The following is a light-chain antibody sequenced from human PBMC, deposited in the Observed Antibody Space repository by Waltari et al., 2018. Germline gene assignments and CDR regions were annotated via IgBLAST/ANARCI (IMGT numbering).Light chain of an antibody. CDR1: QSLLHNKGDNY. J-gene: IGKJ4*01. CDR2: LTS. V-gene: IGKV2-28*01. Sequence: DIVMTQSPISLPVTPGEPASISCRSNQSLLHNKGDNYLDWYVQRPVQSPQLLIYLTSKRASGVPDRLSGSGSGTDFTLKISRVEAEDVGVYYCMQTLQTPFTFGGGTKVEIK. CDR3: MQTLQTPFT.